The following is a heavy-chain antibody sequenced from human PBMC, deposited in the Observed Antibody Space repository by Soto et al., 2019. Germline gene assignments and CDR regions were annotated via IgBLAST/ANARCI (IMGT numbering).Heavy chain of an antibody. Sequence: SVNGSFNASGCTFSSDAISWVRQAPGQVLDCMGGIIPIFGTANYAQRFQGRVTITADKYTITAYMELRILRSEDTAVYYCARGSDLYGSVNVYDCFDPWGRGDLFTVSS. CDR1: GCTFSSDA. CDR3: ARGSDLYGSVNVYDCFDP. CDR2: IIPIFGTA. J-gene: IGHJ5*02. D-gene: IGHD3-10*01. V-gene: IGHV1-69*06.